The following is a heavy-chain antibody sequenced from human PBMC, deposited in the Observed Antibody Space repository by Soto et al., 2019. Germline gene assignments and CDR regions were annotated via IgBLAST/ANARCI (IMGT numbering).Heavy chain of an antibody. CDR2: ISWHSGNI. J-gene: IGHJ4*02. D-gene: IGHD4-4*01. Sequence: EVQLVESGGGLVQPGRSLRLSCAASGFTFENYAMHWVRQAPGKGLEWVSGISWHSGNIGYADSVRGRFTISRDNAKNSLYLQMNSLRPEDTGLYYCAKDKLSSNYEHDFDYWGQGTLVTVSA. CDR3: AKDKLSSNYEHDFDY. CDR1: GFTFENYA. V-gene: IGHV3-9*01.